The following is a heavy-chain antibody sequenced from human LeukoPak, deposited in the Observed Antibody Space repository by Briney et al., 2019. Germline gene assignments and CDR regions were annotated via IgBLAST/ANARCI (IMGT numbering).Heavy chain of an antibody. Sequence: QAGGSLRLSCAASGFTFSDYYMSWIRQAPGKGLEWVAVISYDGSNKYYADSVEGRFTISRDNSKNTLYLQMNSLRAEDTAVYYCARSHSGDTYYYDSSDPLDYYYYMDVWGKGTTVTVSS. J-gene: IGHJ6*03. D-gene: IGHD3-22*01. V-gene: IGHV3-30*03. CDR3: ARSHSGDTYYYDSSDPLDYYYYMDV. CDR1: GFTFSDYY. CDR2: ISYDGSNK.